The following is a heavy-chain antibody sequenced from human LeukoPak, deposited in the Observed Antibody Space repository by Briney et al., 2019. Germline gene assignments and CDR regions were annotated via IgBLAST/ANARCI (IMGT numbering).Heavy chain of an antibody. Sequence: PGGSLRLSCAASGFMFSMYSMNSVRQAPGKGLEWVSSISSSSSQIYYADSVKGRFTISRDNAKNSLYLQMNSLRAEDTAVYYCARVLHKRNYDSSVYGYWGQGALVTVSS. CDR1: GFMFSMYS. J-gene: IGHJ4*02. V-gene: IGHV3-21*06. CDR3: ARVLHKRNYDSSVYGY. CDR2: ISSSSSQI. D-gene: IGHD3-22*01.